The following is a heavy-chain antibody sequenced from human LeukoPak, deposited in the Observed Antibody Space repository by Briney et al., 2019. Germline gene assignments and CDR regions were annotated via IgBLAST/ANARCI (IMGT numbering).Heavy chain of an antibody. V-gene: IGHV3-30*02. CDR3: AKAARGSSGYGALFDY. J-gene: IGHJ4*02. CDR2: IRYDGSIE. CDR1: GFTFSSYG. Sequence: GGSLRLSCAASGFTFSSYGMHWVRQAPGKGLQWVTFIRYDGSIEYYADSVKGRFTISRDNSKNTLYLQMNSLRAEDTAVYYCAKAARGSSGYGALFDYWGQGTLVTVSS. D-gene: IGHD3-22*01.